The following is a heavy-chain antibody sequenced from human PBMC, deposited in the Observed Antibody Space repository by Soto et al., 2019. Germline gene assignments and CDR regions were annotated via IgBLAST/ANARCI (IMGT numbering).Heavy chain of an antibody. CDR2: ISGSGGGT. V-gene: IGHV3-23*01. D-gene: IGHD7-27*01. J-gene: IGHJ4*02. CDR1: VFTFSTSA. Sequence: GGSLRLSCEASVFTFSTSAMSWVRQAPGKGLEWVSTISGSGGGTYYADSVNGRFTISGDNSKNTLFLQMNSLRAEDTALYYCARNWGIFDYWGQGTLVTVSS. CDR3: ARNWGIFDY.